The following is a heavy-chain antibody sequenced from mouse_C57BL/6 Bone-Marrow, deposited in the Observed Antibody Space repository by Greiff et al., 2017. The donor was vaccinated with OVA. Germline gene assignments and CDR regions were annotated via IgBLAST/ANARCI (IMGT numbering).Heavy chain of an antibody. V-gene: IGHV1-50*01. CDR2: IDPSDSYT. J-gene: IGHJ4*01. CDR3: AREGYDGVYYAMDY. D-gene: IGHD2-12*01. CDR1: GYTFTSYW. Sequence: QVQLQQSGAELVKPGASVKLSCKASGYTFTSYWMQWVKQRPGQGLEWIGEIDPSDSYTNYNQKFKGQATMTVDTSSSTAYMQLSSLTSEDSAVYYCAREGYDGVYYAMDYWGQGTSVTVSS.